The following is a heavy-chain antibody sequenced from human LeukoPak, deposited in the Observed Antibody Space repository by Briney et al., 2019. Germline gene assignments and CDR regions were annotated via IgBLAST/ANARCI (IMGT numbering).Heavy chain of an antibody. CDR3: ARVYYDILTGYSRGRYFDY. CDR2: INHSGST. CDR1: GGSFSGYY. V-gene: IGHV4-34*01. Sequence: SETLSLTCAVYGGSFSGYYWSWIRQPPGKGLEWIGEINHSGSTNYNPSLKSRVTISVDTSKNQFSLKLSSVTAADTAVYYCARVYYDILTGYSRGRYFDYWGRGTLVTVSS. D-gene: IGHD3-9*01. J-gene: IGHJ4*02.